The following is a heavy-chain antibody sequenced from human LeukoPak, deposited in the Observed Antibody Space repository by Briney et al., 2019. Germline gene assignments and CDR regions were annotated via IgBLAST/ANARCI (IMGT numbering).Heavy chain of an antibody. CDR3: AKHRWFHFDS. CDR1: GFPLTNFW. CDR2: IKLDGSEE. D-gene: IGHD3-16*02. J-gene: IGHJ4*02. V-gene: IGHV3-7*01. Sequence: PPGGSLRLSCVASGFPLTNFWMTWIRQAPEKGLEWVADIKLDGSEEYVDSVKGRFTISRDNAKNSVFLQMKSLTVEDTALYYCAKHRWFHFDSWGQGTLVTVSS.